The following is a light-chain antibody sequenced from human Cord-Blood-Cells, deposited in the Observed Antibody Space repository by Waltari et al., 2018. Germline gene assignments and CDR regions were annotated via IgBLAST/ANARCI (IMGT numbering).Light chain of an antibody. CDR2: DVS. CDR1: SSHVCGYHY. Sequence: QSALPQPPPVPGSPGQAVTIYRTGTSSHVCGYHYDSWYQQHPGKAPKLMIYDVSKGPSGVPDRFSGSKSGNTASLTISGLQAEDEADYYCCSYAGSYIWVFGGGTKLTVL. V-gene: IGLV2-11*01. CDR3: CSYAGSYIWV. J-gene: IGLJ3*02.